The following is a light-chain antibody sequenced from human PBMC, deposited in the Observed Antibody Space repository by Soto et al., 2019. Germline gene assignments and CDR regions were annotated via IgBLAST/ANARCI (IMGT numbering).Light chain of an antibody. J-gene: IGKJ5*01. CDR3: QQTYSSPIT. V-gene: IGKV1-39*01. CDR2: GAS. Sequence: DIQMTQSPSSLAASVGDRVTIPCRASQDIGNYLNWYQQKPGKAPQLLIYGASSLQSGVPSIFSGSGSGTDFTLTISSLQPEDFATYYFQQTYSSPITFGQGTRLDIK. CDR1: QDIGNY.